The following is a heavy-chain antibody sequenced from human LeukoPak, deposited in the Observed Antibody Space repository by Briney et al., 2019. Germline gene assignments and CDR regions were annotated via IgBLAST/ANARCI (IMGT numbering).Heavy chain of an antibody. CDR1: GASITSVH. CDR2: IYTSGST. J-gene: IGHJ4*02. V-gene: IGHV4-4*07. Sequence: SETLSLTCAVSGASITSVHWTWFLQPPGGGLEGIGLIYTSGSTLYNPSLQSRVAMSVDVTKNQLSLKLSYVAAADAARYYCARKDGDYWGQGTRVMVSS. CDR3: ARKDGDY. D-gene: IGHD6-6*01.